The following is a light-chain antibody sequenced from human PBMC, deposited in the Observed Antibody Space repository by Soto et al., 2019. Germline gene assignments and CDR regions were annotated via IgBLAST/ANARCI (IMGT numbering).Light chain of an antibody. CDR1: QSVTIGY. CDR3: QQYGTSPWT. CDR2: GAR. V-gene: IGKV3-20*01. Sequence: TQPPGTLSLSPGEIATLSGTARQSVTIGYLAWFQQKPGQSPRLLIYGARPRATGVPDRFSASGSGTDFSLTISRLEPEDFAVYYCQQYGTSPWTFGQGTKVEIK. J-gene: IGKJ1*01.